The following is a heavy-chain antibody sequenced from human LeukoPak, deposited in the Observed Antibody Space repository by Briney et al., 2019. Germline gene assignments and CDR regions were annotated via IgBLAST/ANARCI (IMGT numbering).Heavy chain of an antibody. J-gene: IGHJ4*02. Sequence: SETLSLTCAVYGGSFSVYYWSWIRQPPGKGLDWIGEINHSGSTNYNPSLKSRVTISVDTSKNQFSLKLSSVTAADTAVYYCARGPSGYLWGQIDYWGQGTLVTVSS. CDR1: GGSFSVYY. V-gene: IGHV4-34*01. CDR2: INHSGST. CDR3: ARGPSGYLWGQIDY. D-gene: IGHD5-12*01.